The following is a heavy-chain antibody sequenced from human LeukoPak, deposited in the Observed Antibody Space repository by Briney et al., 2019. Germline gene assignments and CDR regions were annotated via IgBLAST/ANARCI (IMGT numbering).Heavy chain of an antibody. Sequence: GASVKVSCKASGYTFTSYAISWVRQAPGQGLEWMGRIIPILGIANYAQKFQGRVTITADKSTSTAYMELSSLRSEDTAVYYCARDRRRGEYYDILTGYFPSWGQGTLVTVSS. CDR2: IIPILGIA. J-gene: IGHJ4*02. CDR1: GYTFTSYA. D-gene: IGHD3-9*01. V-gene: IGHV1-69*04. CDR3: ARDRRRGEYYDILTGYFPS.